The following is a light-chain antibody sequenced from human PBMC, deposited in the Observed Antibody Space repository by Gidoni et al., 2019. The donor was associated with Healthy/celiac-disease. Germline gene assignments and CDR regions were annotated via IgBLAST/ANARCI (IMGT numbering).Light chain of an antibody. V-gene: IGKV1-33*01. J-gene: IGKJ3*01. CDR3: QQYDNLVST. Sequence: DIQMTQSPSSLSASVGDRVTITCQASQDISNYLNWYQQKPGKAPKLLIYDASNLETGVPSRFSGSGSGTDFTFTISSLQPEDIATYYWQQYDNLVSTFGPGTKVDIK. CDR2: DAS. CDR1: QDISNY.